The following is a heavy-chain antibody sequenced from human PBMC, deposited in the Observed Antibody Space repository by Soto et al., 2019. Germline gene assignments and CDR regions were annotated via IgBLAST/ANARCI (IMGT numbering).Heavy chain of an antibody. CDR1: GGSISSYY. V-gene: IGHV4-59*01. Sequence: SETLSLTCTVSGGSISSYYWSWVRQPPGKGLEWIGYIYYSGSTNYNPSLKSRVTISVDTSKNQFSLKLSSVTAADTAVYYCARGSRGRCSSTSCYGMGYYYMDVWGKETTVT. J-gene: IGHJ6*03. CDR2: IYYSGST. CDR3: ARGSRGRCSSTSCYGMGYYYMDV. D-gene: IGHD2-2*01.